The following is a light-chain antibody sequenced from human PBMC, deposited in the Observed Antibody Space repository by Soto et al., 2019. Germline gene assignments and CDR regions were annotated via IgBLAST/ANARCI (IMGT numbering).Light chain of an antibody. CDR1: SSDLGGLNY. CDR3: RSYTTVPSPQWV. Sequence: QSALTQPASVSGSPGQSITIPCSGRSSDLGGLNYVSWYQQHPGKVPKLIIYKVDNRPSGISDRFSASKSGNTASLTISGLQAEDEAHYYCRSYTTVPSPQWVFAGGTKLTVL. V-gene: IGLV2-14*01. J-gene: IGLJ3*02. CDR2: KVD.